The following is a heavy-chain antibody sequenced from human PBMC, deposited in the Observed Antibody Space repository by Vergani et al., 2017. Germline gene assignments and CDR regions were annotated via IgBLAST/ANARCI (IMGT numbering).Heavy chain of an antibody. J-gene: IGHJ4*02. Sequence: QVQLVQSGAEVKRPGASVEVSCKASGNRFTAYSMHWVREAPGQGLEWMGRINLNNGDTKYAPKFQGRVTMTRDTSISTGYMELNSLRSDDTAVYYCATNDRARQPPGGYWGQGSLVTVSS. D-gene: IGHD1-14*01. CDR1: GNRFTAYS. V-gene: IGHV1-2*06. CDR3: ATNDRARQPPGGY. CDR2: INLNNGDT.